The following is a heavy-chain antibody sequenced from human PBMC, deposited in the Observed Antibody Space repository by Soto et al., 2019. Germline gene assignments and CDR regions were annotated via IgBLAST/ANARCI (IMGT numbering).Heavy chain of an antibody. V-gene: IGHV1-46*01. CDR3: ARDRHIVVVTAIETNYYYYGMDV. J-gene: IGHJ6*02. CDR2: INPSGGST. CDR1: GGIFTSYY. D-gene: IGHD2-21*02. Sequence: ASVKVSCKASGGIFTSYYMHWVRQAPGQGLEWMGIINPSGGSTSYAQKFQGRVTMTRDTSTSTVYMELSSLRSEDTAVYYCARDRHIVVVTAIETNYYYYGMDVWGQGTTVTVSS.